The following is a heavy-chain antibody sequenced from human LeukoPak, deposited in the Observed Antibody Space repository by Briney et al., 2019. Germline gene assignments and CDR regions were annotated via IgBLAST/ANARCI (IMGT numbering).Heavy chain of an antibody. J-gene: IGHJ4*02. D-gene: IGHD1-1*01. Sequence: GASVKVSCKASGYTFTSYDINWVRQATGQGLEWMGWMNPNSGNTGYAQKFQGRVTITADKSTSTAYMELSSLRSEDTAVYYCARVGDTTGVYDTDYWGQGTLVTVSS. V-gene: IGHV1-8*03. CDR1: GYTFTSYD. CDR3: ARVGDTTGVYDTDY. CDR2: MNPNSGNT.